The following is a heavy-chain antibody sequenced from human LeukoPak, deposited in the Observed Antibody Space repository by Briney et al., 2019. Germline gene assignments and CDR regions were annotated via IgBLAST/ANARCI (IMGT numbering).Heavy chain of an antibody. Sequence: ASVKVSCKASGGTFSSYAISWVRQAPGQGLEWMGWISAYNGNTNYAQKLQGRVTMTTDTSTSTAYMELRSLRSDDTAVYYCASNYCSSTSCYEVNAFDIWGQGTMVTVSS. CDR1: GGTFSSYA. J-gene: IGHJ3*02. V-gene: IGHV1-18*01. D-gene: IGHD2-2*01. CDR3: ASNYCSSTSCYEVNAFDI. CDR2: ISAYNGNT.